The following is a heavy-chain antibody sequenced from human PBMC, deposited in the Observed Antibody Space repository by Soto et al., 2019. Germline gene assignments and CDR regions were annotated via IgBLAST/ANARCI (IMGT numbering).Heavy chain of an antibody. J-gene: IGHJ4*02. CDR2: IYYSGST. Sequence: SETLSLTCTVSGGSISSGRYYWSWIRQYPGKGLEWIGYIYYSGSTYYNPSLKSRVTISVDTSKNQFSLKLSSVTAADTAVYYCARGLAIFGVVTSWHFDYWGQGTLVTVSS. CDR1: GGSISSGRYY. D-gene: IGHD3-3*01. CDR3: ARGLAIFGVVTSWHFDY. V-gene: IGHV4-31*03.